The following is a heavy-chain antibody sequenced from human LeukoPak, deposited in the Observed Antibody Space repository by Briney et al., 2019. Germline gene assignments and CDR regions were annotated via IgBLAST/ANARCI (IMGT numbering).Heavy chain of an antibody. CDR3: ARTIVGATVGAFDI. V-gene: IGHV1-18*01. CDR1: GYDFTSHG. J-gene: IGHJ3*02. CDR2: NSPYNGDT. Sequence: GASVKVSCKTSGYDFTSHGIFWVRQAPGQGLEWMGWNSPYNGDTKYGQRFQGRVTMTTYTPTTTAYMELRSLRSDDTAVYYCARTIVGATVGAFDIWGQGTMVTVSS. D-gene: IGHD1-26*01.